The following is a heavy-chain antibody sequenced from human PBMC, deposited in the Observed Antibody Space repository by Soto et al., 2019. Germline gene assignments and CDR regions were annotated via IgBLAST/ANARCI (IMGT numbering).Heavy chain of an antibody. J-gene: IGHJ5*02. CDR1: GRTFSVHY. D-gene: IGHD1-20*01. V-gene: IGHV4-34*01. CDR3: ARGRYRMRYNCNRGGWVDP. Sequence: PDTLSLSCSVYGRTFSVHYWSWIRQPPGKGLEGIGEINHSGSTNYNPSLKSRVTIAVDTSKNQFCLKLGSVSAADTAVYYCARGRYRMRYNCNRGGWVDPWGQGTRVT. CDR2: INHSGST.